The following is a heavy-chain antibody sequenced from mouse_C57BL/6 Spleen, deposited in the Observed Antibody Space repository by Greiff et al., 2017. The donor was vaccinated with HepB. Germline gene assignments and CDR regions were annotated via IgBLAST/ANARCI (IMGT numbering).Heavy chain of an antibody. CDR3: ARFHYRSYWYFDV. J-gene: IGHJ1*03. CDR2: IDPSDSYT. V-gene: IGHV1-50*01. Sequence: QVQLQQPGAELVKPGASVKLSCKASGYTFTSYWMQGVKQRPGQGLEWIGEIDPSDSYTNYNQKFKGKATLTVDTSSSTAYMQLSSLTSEDSAVYYCARFHYRSYWYFDVWGTGTTVTVSS. CDR1: GYTFTSYW. D-gene: IGHD2-12*01.